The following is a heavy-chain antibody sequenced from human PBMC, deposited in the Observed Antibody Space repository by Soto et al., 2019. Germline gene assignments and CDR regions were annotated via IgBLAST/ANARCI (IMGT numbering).Heavy chain of an antibody. Sequence: SETLSLTCTVSGGSISSGGYSWSWIRQPAGKGLEWIGYIYHSGSTTYNPSLKSRLTISIDRSKNQFSLTLTSVTAADTAVYYCASDYGSGSFRFDYWGQGTLVTVSS. D-gene: IGHD3-10*01. CDR1: GGSISSGGYS. CDR2: IYHSGST. CDR3: ASDYGSGSFRFDY. J-gene: IGHJ4*02. V-gene: IGHV4-30-2*01.